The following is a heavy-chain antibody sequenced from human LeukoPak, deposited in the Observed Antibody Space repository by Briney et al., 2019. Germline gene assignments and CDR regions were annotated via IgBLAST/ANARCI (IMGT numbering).Heavy chain of an antibody. Sequence: GGSLRLSCAASGFTFSSYSMSWVRQAPGKGLEWVSAIRGSGGSTYYADSWKGRFTISRDNSKNTLYLQMNSLRAEDTAVYYCAKRPSGSYYTQYYFDYWGQGTLVTVSS. J-gene: IGHJ4*02. CDR2: IRGSGGST. CDR3: AKRPSGSYYTQYYFDY. CDR1: GFTFSSYS. V-gene: IGHV3-23*01. D-gene: IGHD3-10*01.